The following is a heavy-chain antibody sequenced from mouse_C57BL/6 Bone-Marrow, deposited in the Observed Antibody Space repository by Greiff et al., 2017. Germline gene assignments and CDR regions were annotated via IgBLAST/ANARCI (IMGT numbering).Heavy chain of an antibody. D-gene: IGHD2-2*01. CDR3: TTIYFGYDGWYFDV. Sequence: VQLQQSGAELVRPGASVKLSCTASGFNIKDYYMHWVKQRPDQGLEWIGRIDPEDGDTEYAPKFQGKATMTADTSSNTAYLQLSSLTSEDTAVSYCTTIYFGYDGWYFDVWGTGTTVTVSS. J-gene: IGHJ1*03. CDR1: GFNIKDYY. V-gene: IGHV14-1*01. CDR2: IDPEDGDT.